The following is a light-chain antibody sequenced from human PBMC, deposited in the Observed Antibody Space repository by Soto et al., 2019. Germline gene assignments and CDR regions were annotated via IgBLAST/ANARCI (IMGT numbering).Light chain of an antibody. CDR1: QGISNY. J-gene: IGKJ4*01. V-gene: IGKV1-27*01. Sequence: DIQMTQSPSSLSASVGDRVTITCRASQGISNYLAWYQQKPGKVPKLLIYAASILQSGVPSRLSSSGSGTDFTLTISSLQPEDVATSYCQKYNSALRTFGGGTKVEIK. CDR3: QKYNSALRT. CDR2: AAS.